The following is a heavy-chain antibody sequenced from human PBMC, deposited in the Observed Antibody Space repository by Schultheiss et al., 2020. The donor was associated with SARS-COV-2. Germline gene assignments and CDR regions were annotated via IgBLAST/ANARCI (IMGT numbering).Heavy chain of an antibody. D-gene: IGHD6-19*01. J-gene: IGHJ4*02. CDR3: ARDQASTYSSGWYAYFDY. V-gene: IGHV1-46*03. CDR1: GYTFTSYG. CDR2: INPSGGST. Sequence: ASVKVSCKASGYTFTSYGISWVRQAPGQGLEWMGIINPSGGSTSYAQKFQGRVTMTRDTSTSTVYMELSSLRSEDTAVYYCARDQASTYSSGWYAYFDYWGQGTLVTVSS.